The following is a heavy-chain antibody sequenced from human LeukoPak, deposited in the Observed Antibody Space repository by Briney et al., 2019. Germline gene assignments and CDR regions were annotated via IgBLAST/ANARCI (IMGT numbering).Heavy chain of an antibody. J-gene: IGHJ4*02. CDR2: INHSGTT. CDR3: ARARAHLKYYYDSSGYYYFDY. D-gene: IGHD3-22*01. Sequence: SETLSLTCAVHGGSFSGYYWSWIRQPPGKGLEWIGEINHSGTTNYNPSLKSRVTISVDTSKNQFSLKLSSVTAADTAVYYCARARAHLKYYYDSSGYYYFDYWGQGTLVTVSS. CDR1: GGSFSGYY. V-gene: IGHV4-34*01.